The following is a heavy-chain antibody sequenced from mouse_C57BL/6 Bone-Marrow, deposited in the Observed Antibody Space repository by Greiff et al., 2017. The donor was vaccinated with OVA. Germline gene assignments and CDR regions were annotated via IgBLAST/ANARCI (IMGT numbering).Heavy chain of an antibody. CDR3: TTSDYYGSSRFDY. Sequence: VKLMESGAELVRPGASVKLSCTASGFNIKDDYMHWVKQRPEQGLEWIGWIDPENGDTEYASKFQGKATITADTSSNTAYLQLSSLTSEDTAVYYCTTSDYYGSSRFDYWGQGTTLTVSS. CDR2: IDPENGDT. CDR1: GFNIKDDY. V-gene: IGHV14-4*01. J-gene: IGHJ2*01. D-gene: IGHD1-1*01.